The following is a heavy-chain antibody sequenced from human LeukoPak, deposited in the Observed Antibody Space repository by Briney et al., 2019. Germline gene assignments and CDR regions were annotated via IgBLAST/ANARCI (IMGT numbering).Heavy chain of an antibody. CDR1: GGSISTYY. CDR3: ARDLVTGGNSLGNFQH. J-gene: IGHJ1*01. Sequence: SETLSLTCTVSGGSISTYYWSWIRQPPGKGLEWIGYIYYSGSTNYSPSLKSRVTISVDTSKNQFSLKLSSVTAADTAVYYCARDLVTGGNSLGNFQHWGQGTLVTVSS. V-gene: IGHV4-59*01. D-gene: IGHD4-23*01. CDR2: IYYSGST.